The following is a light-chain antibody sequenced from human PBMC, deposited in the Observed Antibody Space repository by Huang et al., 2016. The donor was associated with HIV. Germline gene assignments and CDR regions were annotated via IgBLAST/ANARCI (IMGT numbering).Light chain of an antibody. CDR1: QAIRND. Sequence: AIQMTQSPSSLSASVGDRVTITCRASQAIRNDLGWYQQRPGTAPKLLIYAASELHSGVPLRFSGSGSGKDFTLTISSLQPEDFGTYYCLQDYSYPRTFGQGTKVKV. CDR3: LQDYSYPRT. V-gene: IGKV1-6*01. J-gene: IGKJ1*01. CDR2: AAS.